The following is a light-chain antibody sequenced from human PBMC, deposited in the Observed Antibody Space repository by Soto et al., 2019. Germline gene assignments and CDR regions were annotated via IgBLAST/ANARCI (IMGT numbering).Light chain of an antibody. V-gene: IGKV3-20*01. CDR3: QQFGGSSRT. J-gene: IGKJ1*01. Sequence: EFVLTQSPGTLSLSPGERATLSCRASQSVSSSYLAWYQQKPGQAPRLLIYGASSRATGIPDRFSGSGSGTDFTLTITRLEPEDFAVYYCQQFGGSSRTFGQGTKVDIK. CDR2: GAS. CDR1: QSVSSSY.